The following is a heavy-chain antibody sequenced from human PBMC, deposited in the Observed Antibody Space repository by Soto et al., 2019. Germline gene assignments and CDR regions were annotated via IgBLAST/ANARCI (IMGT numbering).Heavy chain of an antibody. J-gene: IGHJ6*02. CDR2: VIPIFGTP. CDR3: ARSQGGSSSLDIYYYYYYGMDV. Sequence: QVQLVQSGAEVKKPGSSVKVSCKAPGGTFSTYAISWVRQAPGQGLEWMGGVIPIFGTPKYAQKFQGRVTINADESTSTGYMELRSLRSEDTAVYYCARSQGGSSSLDIYYYYYYGMDVLGQGTTVTVSS. V-gene: IGHV1-69*01. CDR1: GGTFSTYA. D-gene: IGHD2-15*01.